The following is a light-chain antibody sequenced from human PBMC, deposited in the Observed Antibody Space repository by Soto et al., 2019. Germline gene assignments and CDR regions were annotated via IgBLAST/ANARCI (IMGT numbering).Light chain of an antibody. CDR3: SSYTSSSTLDV. CDR2: DVS. J-gene: IGLJ1*01. CDR1: RSDVGGYNY. V-gene: IGLV2-14*01. Sequence: QSALTQPASVSGSPGQSITISCTGTRSDVGGYNYVSWYQQHPGKAPKLMIYDVSNRPSGVSNRFSGSKSGNTASLTISGLQAEDEADDYCSSYTSSSTLDVFGTGTKLTVL.